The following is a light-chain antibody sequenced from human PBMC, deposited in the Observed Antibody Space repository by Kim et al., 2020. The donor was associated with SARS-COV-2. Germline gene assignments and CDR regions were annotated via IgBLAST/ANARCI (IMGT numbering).Light chain of an antibody. V-gene: IGKV1-39*01. Sequence: ASVGDRVTITCRTSQDISDNLHWYQHKPGTAPNLLVYSASNLERGVSSRFTGSGSGTQFALTINSLQPEDFATYYCQQTDSSPQTFGQGTKVDIK. CDR1: QDISDN. CDR2: SAS. J-gene: IGKJ1*01. CDR3: QQTDSSPQT.